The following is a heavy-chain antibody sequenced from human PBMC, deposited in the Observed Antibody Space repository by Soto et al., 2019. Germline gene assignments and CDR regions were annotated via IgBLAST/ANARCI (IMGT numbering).Heavy chain of an antibody. D-gene: IGHD3-16*02. V-gene: IGHV1-18*01. J-gene: IGHJ4*02. CDR1: GYTFTSYG. CDR2: IGAYNGNT. Sequence: ASVKVSCKASGYTFTSYGISWVRQAPGQGLEWMGWIGAYNGNTNYAQKLQGRVTMTTDTSTSTAYTELRSLRSDDTAVYYCAMIMITFGGVLEPFDYWGQGTLVTVSS. CDR3: AMIMITFGGVLEPFDY.